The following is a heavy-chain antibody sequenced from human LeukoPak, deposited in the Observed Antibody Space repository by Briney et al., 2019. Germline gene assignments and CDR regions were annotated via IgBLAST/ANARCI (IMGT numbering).Heavy chain of an antibody. CDR3: ATLEIGDYYFDY. V-gene: IGHV4-59*05. J-gene: IGHJ4*02. Sequence: SETLSLTCTVSGGSISSYYWSWIRLPPGKGLEWIGSISYSGSIHYNPSLKSRVTISVDTSKNHFSLRLSSVTAADTAVYYCATLEIGDYYFDYWGQGTLVTVSS. D-gene: IGHD3-16*01. CDR2: ISYSGSI. CDR1: GGSISSYY.